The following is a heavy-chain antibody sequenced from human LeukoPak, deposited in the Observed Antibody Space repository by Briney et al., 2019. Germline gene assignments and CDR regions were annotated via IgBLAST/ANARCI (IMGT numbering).Heavy chain of an antibody. Sequence: PSETLSLTCTVSGGSISSSSYYWGWIRQPPGRVLEWIRSIYYSGTTYYNPSLKSRVTISVDTSKNQFSLKLCSVTAADTAVYSCVTSQYCSSTNCDAVGPRHFDYWPQGTLVTVSS. J-gene: IGHJ4*02. V-gene: IGHV4-39*01. CDR2: IYYSGTT. CDR1: GGSISSSSYY. CDR3: VTSQYCSSTNCDAVGPRHFDY. D-gene: IGHD2-2*01.